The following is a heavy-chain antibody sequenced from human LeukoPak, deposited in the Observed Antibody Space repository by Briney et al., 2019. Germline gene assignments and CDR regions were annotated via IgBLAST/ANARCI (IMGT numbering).Heavy chain of an antibody. CDR3: ASLTKGGYCSGGSCYPPDY. CDR2: IYHSAIVSYSGTT. Sequence: PSETLSLTCTVSGGFISTSSYHWGWIRQPPGKGLEWIGSIYHSAIVSYSGTTYNNPSLKSRVTISVDTSKNQFSLKLSSVTAADTAVYYCASLTKGGYCSGGSCYPPDYWGQGTLVTVSS. CDR1: GGFISTSSYH. D-gene: IGHD2-15*01. V-gene: IGHV4-39*07. J-gene: IGHJ4*02.